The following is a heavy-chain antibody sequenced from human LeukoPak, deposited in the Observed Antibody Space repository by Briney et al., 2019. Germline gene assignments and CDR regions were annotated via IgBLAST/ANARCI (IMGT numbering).Heavy chain of an antibody. V-gene: IGHV3-30-3*01. CDR1: GFTFSSYA. J-gene: IGHJ4*02. D-gene: IGHD3-9*01. CDR3: ARDRTPERDFDWLLGY. Sequence: GGSLRISCAASGFTFSSYAMHWVRQAPGKGLEWVAVISYDGSNKYYADSVKGRFTISRDNSKNTLYLQMNSLRAEDTAVYYCARDRTPERDFDWLLGYWGQGTLVTVSS. CDR2: ISYDGSNK.